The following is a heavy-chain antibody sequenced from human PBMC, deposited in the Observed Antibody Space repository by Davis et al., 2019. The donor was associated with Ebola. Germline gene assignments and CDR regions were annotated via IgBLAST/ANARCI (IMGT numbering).Heavy chain of an antibody. CDR2: IYPGDSDT. CDR3: ARRGYPYYFDY. J-gene: IGHJ4*02. CDR1: GYSFTTYW. Sequence: GESLMISFKGSGYSFTTYWIGWVRQMPGKGLEWMGIIYPGDSDTRYSPSFQRQVTISADKSISTAYLQWSSLKASDTAMYYCARRGYPYYFDYWGQGTLVTVSS. D-gene: IGHD1-1*01. V-gene: IGHV5-51*01.